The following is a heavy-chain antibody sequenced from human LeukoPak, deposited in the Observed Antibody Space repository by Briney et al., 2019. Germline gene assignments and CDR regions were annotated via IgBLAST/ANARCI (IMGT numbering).Heavy chain of an antibody. CDR3: ARVRRRIHYYYMDV. V-gene: IGHV1-69*05. J-gene: IGHJ6*03. D-gene: IGHD4-17*01. CDR2: IIPIFGTA. Sequence: SVKVSCKAFGGTFSSYAISWVRQAPGQGLEWMGGIIPIFGTANYAQKFQGRVTITTDESTSTAYMELSSLRSEDTAVYYCARVRRRIHYYYMDVWGKGTTVTVSS. CDR1: GGTFSSYA.